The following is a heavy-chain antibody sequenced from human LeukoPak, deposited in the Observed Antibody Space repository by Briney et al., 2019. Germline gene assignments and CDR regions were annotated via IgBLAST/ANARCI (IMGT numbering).Heavy chain of an antibody. J-gene: IGHJ4*02. V-gene: IGHV3-30*19. CDR1: GFIFSDFG. D-gene: IGHD2/OR15-2a*01. Sequence: GGSLRLSCAASGFIFSDFGMHWVRQAPGKGLEWVAVISYDGSNKYYADSVKGRFTISRDNSKNTLYLQMNSLRAEDTAVYYCARVGGPIFNYFDYWGQGTLVTVSS. CDR2: ISYDGSNK. CDR3: ARVGGPIFNYFDY.